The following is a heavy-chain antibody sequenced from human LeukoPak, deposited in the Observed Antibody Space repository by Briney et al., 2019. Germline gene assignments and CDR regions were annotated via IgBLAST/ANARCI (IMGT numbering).Heavy chain of an antibody. Sequence: VASVKVSCKASGYTLTSYDINWVRQATGQGLEWMGWMNPNSGNTGYAQKFQGRVTMTRNTSISTAYMELSSLRSEDTAVYYCARAHRITMMVVVKGRDMDYWGQGTLVTVSS. J-gene: IGHJ4*02. CDR3: ARAHRITMMVVVKGRDMDY. D-gene: IGHD3-22*01. V-gene: IGHV1-8*01. CDR1: GYTLTSYD. CDR2: MNPNSGNT.